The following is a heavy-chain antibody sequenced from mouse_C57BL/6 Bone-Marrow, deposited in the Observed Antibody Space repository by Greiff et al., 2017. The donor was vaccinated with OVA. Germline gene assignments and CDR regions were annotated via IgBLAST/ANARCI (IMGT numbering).Heavy chain of an antibody. J-gene: IGHJ2*01. CDR2: IYPGDGDT. Sequence: QVQLQQSGPELVKPGASVKISCKASGYAFSSSWMNWVKQRPGKGLEWIGRIYPGDGDTNYNGKFKGKATLTADKSSSTAYMQLSSLTSEDSAVYFCARWRRRDFDDWGQGTTLTVSS. CDR1: GYAFSSSW. V-gene: IGHV1-82*01. CDR3: ARWRRRDFDD.